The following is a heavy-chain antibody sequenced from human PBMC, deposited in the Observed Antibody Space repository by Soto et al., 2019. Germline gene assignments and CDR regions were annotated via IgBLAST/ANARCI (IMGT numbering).Heavy chain of an antibody. CDR2: IIPIFGTA. V-gene: IGHV1-69*13. D-gene: IGHD3-10*01. CDR3: ARVAAHYYGSGHYYYGMDV. CDR1: GGTFSSYA. J-gene: IGHJ6*02. Sequence: SVKVSCKASGGTFSSYAISWVRQAPGQGLDWMGGIIPIFGTANYAQKFQGRVAITADESTSTAYMELSSLRSEDTAVYYCARVAAHYYGSGHYYYGMDVWGQGTTVTVSS.